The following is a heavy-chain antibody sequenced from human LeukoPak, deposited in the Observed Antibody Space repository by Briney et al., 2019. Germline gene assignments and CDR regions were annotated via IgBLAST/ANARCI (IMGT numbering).Heavy chain of an antibody. CDR1: GYTFTRYV. CDR3: ARLLGNEWQLFYFDN. J-gene: IGHJ4*02. CDR2: ISAYNGDT. Sequence: ASVKVSCKASGYTFTRYVISWVRQAPGQGLEWMGWISAYNGDTNFAEKFQGGVSMTTDTSTTTAYMELKSLRSDDTAVYYCARLLGNEWQLFYFDNWGQGTLVTVSS. D-gene: IGHD1-1*01. V-gene: IGHV1-18*01.